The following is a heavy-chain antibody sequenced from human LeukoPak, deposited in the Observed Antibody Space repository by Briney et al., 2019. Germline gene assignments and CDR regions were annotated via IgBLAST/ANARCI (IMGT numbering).Heavy chain of an antibody. CDR2: ISGSSGST. V-gene: IGHV3-23*01. J-gene: IGHJ3*02. CDR3: AKDGPYDYVWGSYRPFTLDI. D-gene: IGHD3-16*02. CDR1: GYTFSSYG. Sequence: AGGSLRLSCAASGYTFSSYGMHWVRQAPGKGLEWVSAISGSSGSTYYADSVKGRFTISRDNSKNSLYLQMNSLRAEDTAVYYCAKDGPYDYVWGSYRPFTLDIWGQAAMLTDSS.